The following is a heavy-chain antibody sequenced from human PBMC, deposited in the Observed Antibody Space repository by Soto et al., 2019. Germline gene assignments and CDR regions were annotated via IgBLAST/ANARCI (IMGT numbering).Heavy chain of an antibody. V-gene: IGHV1-18*01. D-gene: IGHD6-6*01. J-gene: IGHJ4*02. CDR3: ARDVTKISSSPYYFAY. Sequence: QVQLGQSGAEVKKPGASVKFSCKASGYTFTTYGISWVRQAPGQGLEWMGWISAYSGSTKFAQKLQDRLTMTTHTTTSTGNIELRSLTSGDTAVYYCARDVTKISSSPYYFAYWGQGTRVTVSS. CDR1: GYTFTTYG. CDR2: ISAYSGST.